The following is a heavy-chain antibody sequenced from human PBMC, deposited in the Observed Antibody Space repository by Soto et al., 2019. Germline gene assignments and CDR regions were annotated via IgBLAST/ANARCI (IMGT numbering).Heavy chain of an antibody. D-gene: IGHD2-2*01. V-gene: IGHV3-23*01. Sequence: EVQLLESGGGLVQPGGSLRLSCAASGFTFSSYAMSWVRQAPGQGLEWVSAISGSGGSTYYADSVKGRFTISRDNSKNTLYLQMNSLRAEDTAVYYCAKEMWRPIYVVVPATIQSYYYYYMDVWGKGTTVTVSS. CDR3: AKEMWRPIYVVVPATIQSYYYYYMDV. J-gene: IGHJ6*03. CDR1: GFTFSSYA. CDR2: ISGSGGST.